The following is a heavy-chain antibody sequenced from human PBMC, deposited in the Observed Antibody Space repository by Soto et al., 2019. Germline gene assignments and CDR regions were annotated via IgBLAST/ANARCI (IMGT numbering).Heavy chain of an antibody. Sequence: GGSLRLSCAASGFTFSSYGMHWVRQAPGKGLEWVAVISYDGSNKYYADSVKGRFTISRDNSKNTLYLQMNSLRAEDTAVYYCAKDFYDSSGYPGYWGQGTLVTVSS. CDR1: GFTFSSYG. J-gene: IGHJ4*02. CDR2: ISYDGSNK. D-gene: IGHD3-22*01. CDR3: AKDFYDSSGYPGY. V-gene: IGHV3-30*18.